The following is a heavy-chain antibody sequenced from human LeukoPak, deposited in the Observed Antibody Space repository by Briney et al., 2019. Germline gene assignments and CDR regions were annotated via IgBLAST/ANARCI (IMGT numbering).Heavy chain of an antibody. CDR3: ARGPHDYGEHYGMDV. CDR1: GGSFSGYY. V-gene: IGHV4-34*01. Sequence: NTSETLSLTCAVYGGSFSGYYWSWIRQPPGKGLEWIGEINHSGSTNYNPSLKSRVTISVDTSKNQFSLKLSSVTAADTAVYYCARGPHDYGEHYGMDVWGQGTTVTVSS. J-gene: IGHJ6*02. D-gene: IGHD4-17*01. CDR2: INHSGST.